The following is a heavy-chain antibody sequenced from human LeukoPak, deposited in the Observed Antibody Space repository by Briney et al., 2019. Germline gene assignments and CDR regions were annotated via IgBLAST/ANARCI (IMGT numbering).Heavy chain of an antibody. Sequence: SETLSLTCAVSGGSIGSGGYSWSWLRQPPGKGLEWIGYIYHSGRTYYNPSLKSRVTISVDRSKNQFSLKLSSVTAADTAVYYCARGLSNIVLMVYANSYWYFDLWGRGTLVTVSS. J-gene: IGHJ2*01. CDR1: GGSIGSGGYS. V-gene: IGHV4-30-2*01. CDR2: IYHSGRT. CDR3: ARGLSNIVLMVYANSYWYFDL. D-gene: IGHD2-8*01.